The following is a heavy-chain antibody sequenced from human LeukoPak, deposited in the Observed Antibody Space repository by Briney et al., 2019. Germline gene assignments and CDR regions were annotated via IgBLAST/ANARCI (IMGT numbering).Heavy chain of an antibody. CDR2: IWYDGSNK. V-gene: IGHV3-33*01. CDR1: GFIFSSYG. D-gene: IGHD2-2*01. CDR3: ARSVYQLPQNYYYYGMDV. J-gene: IGHJ6*02. Sequence: GGSLRLSCAAPGFIFSSYGMHWVRQAPGKGLEWVAVIWYDGSNKYYADSVKGRFTISRDNSKNTLYLQMNSLRAEDMAVYYCARSVYQLPQNYYYYGMDVWGQGTTVTVSS.